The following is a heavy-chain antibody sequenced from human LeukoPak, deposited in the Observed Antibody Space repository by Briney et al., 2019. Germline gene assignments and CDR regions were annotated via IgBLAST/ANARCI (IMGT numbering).Heavy chain of an antibody. CDR2: IYYSGTT. V-gene: IGHV4-39*01. Sequence: PSETLSLTCTVSGGSITSNSFYWGWIRQPPGKGLEWIGSIYYSGTTYYNPSLKSRVTISVDTSRTQFSLKLSSVTAADTAVYYCARLVAAAGTIYFDSWGQGTLVTVSS. J-gene: IGHJ4*02. CDR1: GGSITSNSFY. D-gene: IGHD6-13*01. CDR3: ARLVAAAGTIYFDS.